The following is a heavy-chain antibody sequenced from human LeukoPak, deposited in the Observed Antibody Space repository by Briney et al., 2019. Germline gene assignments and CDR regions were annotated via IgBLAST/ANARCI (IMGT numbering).Heavy chain of an antibody. J-gene: IGHJ3*02. CDR1: GGSISSYY. V-gene: IGHV4-59*08. CDR3: ARHWNDSCFDI. CDR2: IYYSGST. D-gene: IGHD1-1*01. Sequence: SETLSLTCTVSGGSISSYYWSWIRQPPGKGLEWIGYIYYSGSTNYNPSLKSRVTISVDTSKNQFSLKLSSVTAADTAVYYCARHWNDSCFDIWGQGTMVTVPS.